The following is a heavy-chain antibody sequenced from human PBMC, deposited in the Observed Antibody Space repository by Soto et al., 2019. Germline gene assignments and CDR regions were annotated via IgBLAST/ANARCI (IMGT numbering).Heavy chain of an antibody. D-gene: IGHD5-12*01. Sequence: EVQLVESGGTLVQPGGSLRLSCAASGFTFSTFWLHWVRQAPGKGLVWVSRINTDGSKTTYAASVKGRFTISRDNAKKTVYLQMDSLRAEDTAVYYCATVATNSYNWLDPGGQGTRVTVAS. CDR3: ATVATNSYNWLDP. V-gene: IGHV3-74*01. CDR2: INTDGSKT. CDR1: GFTFSTFW. J-gene: IGHJ5*02.